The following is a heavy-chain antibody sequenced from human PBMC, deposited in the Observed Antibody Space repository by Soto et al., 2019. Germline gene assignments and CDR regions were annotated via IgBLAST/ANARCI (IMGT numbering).Heavy chain of an antibody. V-gene: IGHV4-59*12. J-gene: IGHJ6*03. CDR1: GGSISSYY. D-gene: IGHD7-27*01. CDR2: IYYSGST. Sequence: SETLSLTCTVSGGSISSYYWSWIRQPPGKGLEWIGYIYYSGSTNYNPSLKSRVTISVDTSKNQFSLKLSSVTAADTAVYYCARDGAHWVDYYYMDVWGKGTTVTVSS. CDR3: ARDGAHWVDYYYMDV.